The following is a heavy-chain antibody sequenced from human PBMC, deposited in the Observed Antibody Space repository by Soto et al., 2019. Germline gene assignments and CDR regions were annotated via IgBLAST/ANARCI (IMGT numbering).Heavy chain of an antibody. Sequence: HPGGSLRLSCAASAFTFSDYWTHWVRQAPGKGLVWVSCISGDGSETTYADSVKGRFTLSRGNAKSTVYLQMNSLGAEDTAMYYCVRDGRIPEIEFDSCGQGTLVTVSS. J-gene: IGHJ4*02. D-gene: IGHD1-1*01. V-gene: IGHV3-74*01. CDR2: ISGDGSET. CDR3: VRDGRIPEIEFDS. CDR1: AFTFSDYW.